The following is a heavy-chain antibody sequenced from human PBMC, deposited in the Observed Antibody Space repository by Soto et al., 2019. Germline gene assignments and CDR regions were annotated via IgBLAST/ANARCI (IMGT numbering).Heavy chain of an antibody. J-gene: IGHJ6*03. CDR1: GGSFSGYY. CDR3: ARGKLSEYYYYYYMDV. V-gene: IGHV4-34*01. D-gene: IGHD3-16*02. CDR2: INHSGST. Sequence: SETLSLTCAVYGGSFSGYYWSWIRQPPGKGLEWIGEINHSGSTNYNPSLKSRVTITVDPSKNQFSLKLSSVTAADTAVYYCARGKLSEYYYYYYMDVWGKGTTVTVSS.